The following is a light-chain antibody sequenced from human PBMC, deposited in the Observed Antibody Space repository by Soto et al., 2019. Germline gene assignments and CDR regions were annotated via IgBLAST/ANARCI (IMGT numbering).Light chain of an antibody. CDR3: QQSYSTPLS. J-gene: IGKJ4*01. V-gene: IGKV1-39*01. CDR1: QFIDSY. CDR2: AAS. Sequence: DIQLTQSPTSLSACVGDRVTIAVLASQFIDSYLNWYQQKLGKAPKLLIYAASSLQSGVPSRFSGSGSGTDFTLTISSRQPEDFATYYCQQSYSTPLSVGGGTKVDIK.